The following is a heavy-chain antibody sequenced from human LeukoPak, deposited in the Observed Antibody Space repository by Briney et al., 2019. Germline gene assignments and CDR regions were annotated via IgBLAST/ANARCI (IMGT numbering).Heavy chain of an antibody. CDR3: ARVRFLEWLWFDP. CDR2: INHSGST. V-gene: IGHV4-34*01. CDR1: GGSFSGYY. D-gene: IGHD3-3*01. J-gene: IGHJ5*02. Sequence: PSETLSLTCAVYGGSFSGYYWSWIRQPPGKGLEWIGEINHSGSTNYNPSLKSRVTISVDTSKNQFSLKLSSVTAADTAVYYCARVRFLEWLWFDPWGQGTLVTVSS.